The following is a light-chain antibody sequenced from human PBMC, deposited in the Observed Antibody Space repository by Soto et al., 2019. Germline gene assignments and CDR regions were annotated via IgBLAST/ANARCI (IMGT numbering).Light chain of an antibody. CDR1: QSVTYN. V-gene: IGKV3-15*01. J-gene: IGKJ1*01. CDR2: GAS. Sequence: ETMLTQSPATRAASPWKAVTRSCRDTQSVTYNLAWYQQKPGQAPRLLIYGASTRATGIPARFSGRGSGTEFTLTITSLQSEDFAVYYCQQYNDWLWTFGQGTKVDIK. CDR3: QQYNDWLWT.